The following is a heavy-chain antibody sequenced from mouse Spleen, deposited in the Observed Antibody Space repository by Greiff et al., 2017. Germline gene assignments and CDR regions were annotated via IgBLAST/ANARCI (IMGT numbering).Heavy chain of an antibody. CDR2: ISDGGSYT. J-gene: IGHJ3*01. CDR3: ARDRDGNYEAWFAY. CDR1: GFTFSSYA. V-gene: IGHV5-4*01. D-gene: IGHD2-1*01. Sequence: EVKLVESGGGLVKPGGSLKLSCAASGFTFSSYAMSWVRQTPEKRLEWVATISDGGSYTYYPDNVKGRFTISRDNAKNNLYLQMSHLKSEDTAMYYCARDRDGNYEAWFAYWGQGTLVTVSA.